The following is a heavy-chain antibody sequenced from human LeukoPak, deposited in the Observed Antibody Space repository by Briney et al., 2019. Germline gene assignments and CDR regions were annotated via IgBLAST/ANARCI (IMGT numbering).Heavy chain of an antibody. CDR2: ISGYNGDT. J-gene: IGHJ4*02. Sequence: ASVKVSCKASGYTFTNFGISWVRQAPGQGLEWMGWISGYNGDTNYAQKLQDRVTMTTDTSTSTAYMELRSLRSDDTAVYYCARSPHEGGIVPAAKDCWGQGTLVTVSS. CDR1: GYTFTNFG. CDR3: ARSPHEGGIVPAAKDC. V-gene: IGHV1-18*01. D-gene: IGHD2-2*01.